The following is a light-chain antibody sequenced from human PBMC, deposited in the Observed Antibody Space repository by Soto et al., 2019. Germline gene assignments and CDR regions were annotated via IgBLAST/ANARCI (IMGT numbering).Light chain of an antibody. CDR3: QQYNDWPPWT. V-gene: IGKV3-15*01. J-gene: IGKJ1*01. CDR2: GAS. CDR1: QSVKSN. Sequence: DTVMTQSPATLSVSPGERATLSCRASQSVKSNLAWYQQKPGQAPRLLIYGASTRATGIPARFSGSGSGTEFALTISSLRSEDFAVYYCQQYNDWPPWTFGQGTKVEIK.